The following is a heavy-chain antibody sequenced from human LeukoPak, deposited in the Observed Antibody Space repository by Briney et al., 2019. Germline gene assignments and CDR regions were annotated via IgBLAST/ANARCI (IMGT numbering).Heavy chain of an antibody. V-gene: IGHV3-23*01. J-gene: IGHJ3*01. Sequence: QTGGSLRLSCTASGFTFSNYAMIWVREAPGKALEWVSAIVVSGGVTRYADSVKGRFTISRDNSKNTLYLQMSSLTAEDTAVYYCAKDPNGDYVGAFDFWGQGTMVPVSS. CDR3: AKDPNGDYVGAFDF. CDR1: GFTFSNYA. D-gene: IGHD4-17*01. CDR2: IVVSGGVT.